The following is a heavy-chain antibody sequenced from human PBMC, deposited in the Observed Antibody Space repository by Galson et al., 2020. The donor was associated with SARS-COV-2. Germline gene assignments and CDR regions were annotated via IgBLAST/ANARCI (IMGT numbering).Heavy chain of an antibody. CDR3: AKDIWDSSGWYRFDP. D-gene: IGHD6-19*01. J-gene: IGHJ5*02. Sequence: SLKISCAASGFTFDDYAMHWVRQAPAKGLEWVSGISWNSGSIGYADSVKGRFTISRDNAKNSLYLQMNSLRAEDTALYYCAKDIWDSSGWYRFDPWGQGTLVTVSS. CDR2: ISWNSGSI. V-gene: IGHV3-9*01. CDR1: GFTFDDYA.